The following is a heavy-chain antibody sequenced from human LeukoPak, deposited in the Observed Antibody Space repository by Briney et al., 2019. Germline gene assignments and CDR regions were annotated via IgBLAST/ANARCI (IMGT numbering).Heavy chain of an antibody. CDR1: GFSFSSGGVG. D-gene: IGHD2-15*01. V-gene: IGHV2-5*01. Sequence: SGPTLVNPTQTLRLTCTFSGFSFSSGGVGVGWIRQPPGKALEWLGVIYENDEKLYSSSLQSRLSITKDTSRNQVVLTMANMDPVDTATYYCGQRHRGVASVIWGRGTIVTLCS. J-gene: IGHJ3*02. CDR3: GQRHRGVASVI. CDR2: IYENDEK.